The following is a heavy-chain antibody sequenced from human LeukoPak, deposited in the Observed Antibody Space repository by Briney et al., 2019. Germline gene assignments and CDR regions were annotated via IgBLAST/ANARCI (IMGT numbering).Heavy chain of an antibody. CDR3: AREVYCGGDCYSPYGAFDI. D-gene: IGHD2-21*02. CDR2: INSDGSST. CDR1: GFTFSSYW. Sequence: AGGSLGLSCAASGFTFSSYWMHWVRQAPGKGLVWVSRINSDGSSTSYADSVKGRFTISRDNAKNTLYLQMNSLRAEDTAVYYCAREVYCGGDCYSPYGAFDIWGQGTMVTVSS. J-gene: IGHJ3*02. V-gene: IGHV3-74*01.